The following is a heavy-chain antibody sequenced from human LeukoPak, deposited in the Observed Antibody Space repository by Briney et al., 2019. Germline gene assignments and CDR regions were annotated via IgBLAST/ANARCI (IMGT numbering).Heavy chain of an antibody. CDR2: IYYSGTT. CDR3: AKLVTAIVDF. D-gene: IGHD2-21*02. J-gene: IGHJ4*02. V-gene: IGHV4-39*07. Sequence: MSSETLSLTCTVSGVSISRSADYWGWVRQPPGKRLEWIGSIYYSGTTYYNPSLKSRVTISLDTSKNQFSLKLSSVTAADTAVYYCAKLVTAIVDFWGQGTLVTVSS. CDR1: GVSISRSADY.